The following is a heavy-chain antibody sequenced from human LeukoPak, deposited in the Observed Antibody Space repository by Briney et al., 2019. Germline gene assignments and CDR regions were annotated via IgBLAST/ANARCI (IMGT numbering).Heavy chain of an antibody. CDR1: GFTFDDYA. Sequence: PGGSLRLSCAASGFTFDDYAMHWVRQAPGKGLEWVSGISWNSGSIGYADSVKGRFTISRDNAKNSLYLQMNSLRAEDTALYYCAKAERYFRYYYYYGMDVWGQGTTVTVSS. V-gene: IGHV3-9*01. D-gene: IGHD3-9*01. J-gene: IGHJ6*02. CDR3: AKAERYFRYYYYYGMDV. CDR2: ISWNSGSI.